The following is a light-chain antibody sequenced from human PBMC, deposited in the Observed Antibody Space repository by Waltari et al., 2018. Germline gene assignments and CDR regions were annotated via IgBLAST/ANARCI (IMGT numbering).Light chain of an antibody. CDR2: RNN. J-gene: IGLJ3*02. Sequence: QSVLTQPPSASGTPGQRVTISCSGSRSNIGSNYVYWYQQVPGTVPKLLIYRNNQRPSGVPDRFSGSKSGTSASLAISGLRSEDEVDYYCAAWDDSLSGRVFGGGTKVTVL. CDR1: RSNIGSNY. V-gene: IGLV1-47*01. CDR3: AAWDDSLSGRV.